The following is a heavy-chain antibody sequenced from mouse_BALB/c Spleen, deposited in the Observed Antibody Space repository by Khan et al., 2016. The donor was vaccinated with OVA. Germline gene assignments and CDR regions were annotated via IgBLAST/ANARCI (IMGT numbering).Heavy chain of an antibody. V-gene: IGHV1S81*02. D-gene: IGHD1-1*02. CDR3: TRSGWAAFAY. CDR1: GYTFTSYY. CDR2: INPSNGDT. J-gene: IGHJ3*01. Sequence: QVQLQQPGAELVKPGASVKLSCKASGYTFTSYYIYWVKQRPGQGLEWIGGINPSNGDTYFTEKFESKATLTVDKSSSTAFMQVSSLTSEDSAVYYGTRSGWAAFAYWGQGTLVTVSA.